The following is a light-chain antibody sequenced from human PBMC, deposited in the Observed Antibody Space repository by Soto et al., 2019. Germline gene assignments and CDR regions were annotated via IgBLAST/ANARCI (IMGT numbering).Light chain of an antibody. CDR1: RSVLYTSSNKSH. Sequence: DIVVTQSPDSLAMSLGERATINCKSSRSVLYTSSNKSHLAWYQQKPGQPPKLLIYWASNRESGVHDRFSGSGSGTDFPLSSSSLQAEDVAVYSCQQYYTTPRTFGQGTKVEIK. J-gene: IGKJ1*01. V-gene: IGKV4-1*01. CDR2: WAS. CDR3: QQYYTTPRT.